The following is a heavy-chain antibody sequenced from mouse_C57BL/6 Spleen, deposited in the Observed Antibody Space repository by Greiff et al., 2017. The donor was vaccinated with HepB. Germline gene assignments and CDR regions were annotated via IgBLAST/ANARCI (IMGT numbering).Heavy chain of an antibody. V-gene: IGHV3-6*01. CDR1: GYSITSGYY. CDR2: ISYDGSN. CDR3: ARGGVYDGEDFDY. J-gene: IGHJ2*01. Sequence: EVKVEESGPGLVKPSQSLSLTCSVTGYSITSGYYWNWIRQFPGNKLEWMGYISYDGSNNYNPSLKNRISITRDTSKNQFFLKLNSVTTEDTATYYCARGGVYDGEDFDYWGQGTTLTVSS. D-gene: IGHD2-12*01.